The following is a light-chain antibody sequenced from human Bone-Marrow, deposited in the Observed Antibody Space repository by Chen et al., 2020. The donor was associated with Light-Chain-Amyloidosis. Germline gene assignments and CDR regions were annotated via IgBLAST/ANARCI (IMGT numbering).Light chain of an antibody. CDR3: QSYQGSSQGV. Sequence: NFMLSQPHPVSESPGKTVIIPCTRSSRSIATNYVQWYQQRPGRSPTTVIYEDDQRPSGVPDRFSGSIDRSSNSASLTISGLKTEDEADYYCQSYQGSSQGVFGGGTKLTVL. CDR2: EDD. CDR1: SRSIATNY. V-gene: IGLV6-57*01. J-gene: IGLJ3*02.